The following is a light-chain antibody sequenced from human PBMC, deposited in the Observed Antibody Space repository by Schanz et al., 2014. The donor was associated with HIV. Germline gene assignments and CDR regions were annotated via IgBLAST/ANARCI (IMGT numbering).Light chain of an antibody. CDR2: EDT. CDR1: SGSITNNY. Sequence: NFMLAQPHSVSVSPGRSVTISCTRSSGSITNNYVNWYQQRPGSAPKTVIYEDTQRPSGVPDRFSGSIDTSSNSASLTISGLKTEDEADYYCQSYDLANPGVFGGGTKLTVL. CDR3: QSYDLANPGV. J-gene: IGLJ3*02. V-gene: IGLV6-57*04.